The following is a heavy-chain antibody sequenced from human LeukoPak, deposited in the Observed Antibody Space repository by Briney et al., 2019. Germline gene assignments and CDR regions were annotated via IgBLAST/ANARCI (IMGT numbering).Heavy chain of an antibody. Sequence: SETLSVTCAVYGGSFSDYYWSWIRQPPGKGLEWIGEINHSGSTNYNPSLKSRVTISVDTSKNQFSLKLSSVTAADTAVYYCARFGLYSGSYPDAFDIWGQGTMVTVSS. CDR2: INHSGST. V-gene: IGHV4-34*01. J-gene: IGHJ3*02. CDR1: GGSFSDYY. CDR3: ARFGLYSGSYPDAFDI. D-gene: IGHD1-26*01.